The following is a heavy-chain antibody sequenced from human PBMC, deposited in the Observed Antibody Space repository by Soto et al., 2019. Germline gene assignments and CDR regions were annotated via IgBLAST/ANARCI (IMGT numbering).Heavy chain of an antibody. CDR3: ARLSYVTGWLVDY. CDR1: AGSVSSTSYY. D-gene: IGHD3-10*02. J-gene: IGHJ4*02. V-gene: IGHV4-39*01. Sequence: QLQLQESGPGLVKPSETLSLTCIVSAGSVSSTSYYGGGIRQPPGEGLEWIGNIDYRGRTFYNPSLKTRVTMSVDTFNNLFSRRLSSLTGADTAVYYCARLSYVTGWLVDYWRQGIMVTVSS. CDR2: IDYRGRT.